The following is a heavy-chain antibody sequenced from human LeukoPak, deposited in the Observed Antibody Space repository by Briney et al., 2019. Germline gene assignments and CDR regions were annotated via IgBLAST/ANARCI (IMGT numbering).Heavy chain of an antibody. V-gene: IGHV1-2*02. J-gene: IGHJ6*03. D-gene: IGHD6-13*01. CDR1: VYTFTIYY. CDR2: INPNSGGT. CDR3: ARCDGSSWETYYYYYMDV. Sequence: ASVTVSFTSSVYTFTIYYMHWVRQAPGQGLEWMGWINPNSGGTNYAQKFQGRVTMTRDTSISTAYMELSRLRSDDTAVYYCARCDGSSWETYYYYYMDVWGKGTTVTVSS.